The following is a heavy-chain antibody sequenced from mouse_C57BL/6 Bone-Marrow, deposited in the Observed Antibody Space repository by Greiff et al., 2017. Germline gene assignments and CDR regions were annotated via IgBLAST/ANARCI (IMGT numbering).Heavy chain of an antibody. Sequence: EVKLVESGEGLVKPGGSLKLSCAASGFTFSSYAMSWVRQTPEKRLEWVAYISSGGDYIYYADTVKGRFTISRDNARNTLYLQMSSLKSEDTAMYYCTIDYYGSSYGGFAYWGQGTLVTVSA. CDR2: ISSGGDYI. V-gene: IGHV5-9-1*02. CDR3: TIDYYGSSYGGFAY. D-gene: IGHD1-1*01. J-gene: IGHJ3*01. CDR1: GFTFSSYA.